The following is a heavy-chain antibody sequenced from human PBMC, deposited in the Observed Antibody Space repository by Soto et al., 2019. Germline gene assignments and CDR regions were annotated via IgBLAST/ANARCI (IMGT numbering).Heavy chain of an antibody. V-gene: IGHV4-59*08. Sequence: SETLSLTCTVSGGSISSYYWSWIRQPPGKGLEWIGYIYYSGSTNYNPSLKSRVTISVDTSKNQFSLKLSSVTAADTAVYYCAYFGSDEDYYFDYWGQGTLVTVSS. CDR2: IYYSGST. J-gene: IGHJ4*02. CDR3: AYFGSDEDYYFDY. CDR1: GGSISSYY. D-gene: IGHD6-19*01.